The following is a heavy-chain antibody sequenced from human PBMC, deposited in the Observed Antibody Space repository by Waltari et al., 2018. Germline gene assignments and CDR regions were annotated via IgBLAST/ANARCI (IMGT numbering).Heavy chain of an antibody. J-gene: IGHJ5*02. Sequence: QVQLQESGPGLVQPSQTLSLTCTVSVGSIASGGYFCSWIRQLPGKGLEWIGYIYYTGSSFYNPSLRSRVTISVDTSNNQFSLKLRSVTAADTAMYYCARGVGSLYSWFDPWGQGALVTVSS. D-gene: IGHD2-15*01. CDR3: ARGVGSLYSWFDP. V-gene: IGHV4-31*03. CDR1: VGSIASGGYF. CDR2: IYYTGSS.